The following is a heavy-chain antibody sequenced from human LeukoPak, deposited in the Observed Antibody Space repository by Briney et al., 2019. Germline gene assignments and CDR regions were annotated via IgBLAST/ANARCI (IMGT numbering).Heavy chain of an antibody. CDR1: GFTFSSYA. J-gene: IGHJ4*02. V-gene: IGHV3-23*01. CDR3: AKGMAWAYGDYEYYFDY. Sequence: GGSLRLSCAASGFTFSSYAMSWVRQAPGKGLEWVSVISGSGGSTYYADSVKGRFSISRDNSKNTLYLQMNSLRAEDTAVYYCAKGMAWAYGDYEYYFDYWGQGTLVIVSS. CDR2: ISGSGGST. D-gene: IGHD4-17*01.